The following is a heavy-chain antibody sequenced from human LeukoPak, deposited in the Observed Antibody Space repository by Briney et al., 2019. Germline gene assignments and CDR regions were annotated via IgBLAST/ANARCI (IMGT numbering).Heavy chain of an antibody. Sequence: QSGGSLRLSCAASGFTFSDSWMSWVRQAPGKWLEWVANMNQDGSEKDYVDSVKGRFTISRDNARNSLYLQMGSLRAEDTAVYYCATYTHWVAGDVWGQGTTVTVSS. CDR3: ATYTHWVAGDV. CDR2: MNQDGSEK. J-gene: IGHJ6*02. V-gene: IGHV3-7*01. D-gene: IGHD3-16*01. CDR1: GFTFSDSW.